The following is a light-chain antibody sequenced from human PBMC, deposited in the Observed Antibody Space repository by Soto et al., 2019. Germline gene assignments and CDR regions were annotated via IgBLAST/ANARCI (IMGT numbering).Light chain of an antibody. CDR2: AAS. Sequence: YGGDRDPSTCRASQNINSWLAWYQQKPGQAPRLLIYAASSLQTGVPSRFSGSGSGTEFILSINCLHPEDIATYYCVEGCSFPRRFAQGTKVDIK. J-gene: IGKJ1*01. CDR1: QNINSW. CDR3: VEGCSFPRR. V-gene: IGKV1-12*01.